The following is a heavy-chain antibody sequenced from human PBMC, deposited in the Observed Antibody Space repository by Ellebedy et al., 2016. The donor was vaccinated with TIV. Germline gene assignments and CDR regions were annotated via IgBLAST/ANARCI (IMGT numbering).Heavy chain of an antibody. CDR2: IYYSGST. V-gene: IGHV4-39*01. D-gene: IGHD2-2*01. J-gene: IGHJ5*02. CDR3: ARQGWVVPAFNWFNP. CDR1: GGSISSSSYY. Sequence: SETLSLTXTVSGGSISSSSYYWGWIRQPPGKGLEWIGSIYYSGSTYYNPSLKSRVTISVDTSKNQFSLKLSSVTAADTAVYYCARQGWVVPAFNWFNPWGQGTLVTVSS.